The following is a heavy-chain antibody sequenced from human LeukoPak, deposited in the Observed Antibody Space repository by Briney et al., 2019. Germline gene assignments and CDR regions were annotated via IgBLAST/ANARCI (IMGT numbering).Heavy chain of an antibody. CDR1: GGSISSSSYY. J-gene: IGHJ4*02. V-gene: IGHV4-39*07. D-gene: IGHD4-17*01. Sequence: SETLSLTCTVSGGSISSSSYYWGWIRQPPGKGLEWIGSMYYIGSTYYNPSLKSRVTISVDTSKNQFSLKLSSVTAADTAVYYCARASHDYGDYSHFDYWGQGTLVTVSS. CDR3: ARASHDYGDYSHFDY. CDR2: MYYIGST.